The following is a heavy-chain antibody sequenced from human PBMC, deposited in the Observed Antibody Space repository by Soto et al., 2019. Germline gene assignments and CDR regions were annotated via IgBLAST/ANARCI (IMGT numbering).Heavy chain of an antibody. J-gene: IGHJ5*02. Sequence: SETLSLTCTVSGGSISSYYWSWIRQPPGKGLEWIGYIYYSGSTNYNPSLKSRVTISVDTSKNQFSLKLSSVTAEDTAKYYCAKLPDRNFWAFGSGHPFDPWGQGTLVTVSS. V-gene: IGHV4-59*12. CDR3: AKLPDRNFWAFGSGHPFDP. CDR1: GGSISSYY. CDR2: IYYSGST. D-gene: IGHD3-10*01.